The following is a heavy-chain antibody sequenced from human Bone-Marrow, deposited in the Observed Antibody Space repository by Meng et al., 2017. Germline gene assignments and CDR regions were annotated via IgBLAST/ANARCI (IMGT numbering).Heavy chain of an antibody. Sequence: ASVKVSCKASGYTFTSYDINWVRQATGQGLEWMGWMNPNSGNTDFAQKFQGRVTTTRNTSISTAHMELSSLRSEDTAVYYCARGYSSGWPYYYYGMDVWGQGTTVTVS. CDR1: GYTFTSYD. CDR3: ARGYSSGWPYYYYGMDV. CDR2: MNPNSGNT. V-gene: IGHV1-8*03. D-gene: IGHD6-19*01. J-gene: IGHJ6*02.